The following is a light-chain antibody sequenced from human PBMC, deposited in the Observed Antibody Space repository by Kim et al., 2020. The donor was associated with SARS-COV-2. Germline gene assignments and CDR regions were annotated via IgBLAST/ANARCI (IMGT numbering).Light chain of an antibody. CDR2: GAY. J-gene: IGKJ2*03. CDR3: QQYGSSPSYS. V-gene: IGKV3-20*01. CDR1: TGGSGSY. Sequence: GETDGLACGAGTGGSGSYLGWDQQKPGKAPRLRIYGAYRRATGIADRLSGSGSGTDFTLSISRLEPEDFAVYYCQQYGSSPSYSFGQETKLE.